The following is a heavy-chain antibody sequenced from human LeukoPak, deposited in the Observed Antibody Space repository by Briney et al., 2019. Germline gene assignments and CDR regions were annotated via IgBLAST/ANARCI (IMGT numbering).Heavy chain of an antibody. CDR1: GYTFSSYG. Sequence: GASVTVSCKASGYTFSSYGISWVRQAPGQGLEWMGWISAYNGNTNYAQKLQGRVTMTTDTSTNTAYMELRSLRSDDTAMSYCARDHAYYDSSGDYWGQGTLVTVSS. CDR2: ISAYNGNT. V-gene: IGHV1-18*01. CDR3: ARDHAYYDSSGDY. D-gene: IGHD3-22*01. J-gene: IGHJ4*02.